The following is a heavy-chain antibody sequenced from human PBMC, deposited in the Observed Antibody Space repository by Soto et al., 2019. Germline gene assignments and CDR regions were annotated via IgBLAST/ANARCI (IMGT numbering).Heavy chain of an antibody. CDR2: IDPSDSYT. CDR1: GYSFTSYW. J-gene: IGHJ6*02. D-gene: IGHD6-13*01. CDR3: AKQLVQNYYYYYGMDV. V-gene: IGHV5-10-1*01. Sequence: ESLKISCKGSGYSFTSYWISWVRQMPGKGLEWMGRIDPSDSYTNYSPSFQGHVTISADKSISTAYLQWSSLKASDTAMYYCAKQLVQNYYYYYGMDVWGQGTTVTVSS.